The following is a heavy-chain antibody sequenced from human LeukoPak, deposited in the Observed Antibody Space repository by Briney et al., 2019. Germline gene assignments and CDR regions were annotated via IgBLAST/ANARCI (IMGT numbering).Heavy chain of an antibody. J-gene: IGHJ4*02. CDR2: IKSKTDGGTT. CDR1: GFTFSNAW. Sequence: GGSLRLSCAASGFTFSNAWMSWVRQAPGKGLEWVGRIKSKTDGGTTDYAAPVKGRFTISRDDSKNTLYLQMNSLKTEDTAVYYCTLMYYDFWSGYYLVDYWGQGTLVTVSS. CDR3: TLMYYDFWSGYYLVDY. D-gene: IGHD3-3*01. V-gene: IGHV3-15*01.